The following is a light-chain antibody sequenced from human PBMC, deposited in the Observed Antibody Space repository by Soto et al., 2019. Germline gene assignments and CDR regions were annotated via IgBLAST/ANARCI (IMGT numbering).Light chain of an antibody. CDR1: QSISSY. Sequence: DIQMTQSPSSLSASVGDRVTITCRASQSISSYLNWYQQKPGKAPKLLIYAASSLQSGVPSRFSGSGSGTDFTLTISSLQPEDFATYYCQQSHTFGQGPSWRSN. V-gene: IGKV1-39*01. CDR2: AAS. J-gene: IGKJ2*01. CDR3: QQSHT.